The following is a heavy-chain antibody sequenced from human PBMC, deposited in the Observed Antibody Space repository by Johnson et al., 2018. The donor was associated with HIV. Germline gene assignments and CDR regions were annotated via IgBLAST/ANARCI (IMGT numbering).Heavy chain of an antibody. V-gene: IGHV3-30*02. Sequence: QVQLVESGGGVVQPGGSLRLSCAASGFTFSSYGMHWVRQAPGKGLEWVAFIRYDGSNEYYADSVKGRFTISRDNSKNTLYLQMNSLRAEDTAVYYCAKDWGIAAAGTDAFDVWGQGTMVTVSS. CDR3: AKDWGIAAAGTDAFDV. CDR2: IRYDGSNE. CDR1: GFTFSSYG. J-gene: IGHJ3*01. D-gene: IGHD6-13*01.